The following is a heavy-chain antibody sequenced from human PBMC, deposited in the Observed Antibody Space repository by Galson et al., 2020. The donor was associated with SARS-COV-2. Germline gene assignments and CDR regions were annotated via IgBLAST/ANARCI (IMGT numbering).Heavy chain of an antibody. CDR1: GFIFSHYS. J-gene: IGHJ4*02. D-gene: IGHD1-26*01. Sequence: TGGSLRLSCAASGFIFSHYSMNWVRLAPGKGLEWVSFITPDSSKVYYTDSVNGRFTISRDNANNLLYLQMNRLRAEDTAVYYCARDLLDYSGKPQSYWGQGTLVTVSS. CDR2: ITPDSSKV. V-gene: IGHV3-21*01. CDR3: ARDLLDYSGKPQSY.